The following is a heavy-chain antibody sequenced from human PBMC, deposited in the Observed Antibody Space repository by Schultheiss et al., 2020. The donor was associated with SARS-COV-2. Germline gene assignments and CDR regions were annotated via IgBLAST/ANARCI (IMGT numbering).Heavy chain of an antibody. J-gene: IGHJ4*02. CDR1: GFTFSDYY. CDR2: ISGRTNPT. V-gene: IGHV3-23*01. Sequence: GGSLRLSCAASGFTFSDYYMSWIRQPPGKGLEWVSAISGRTNPTYYADSVEGRFTISRDNSKNTLYLQMNSLTVDDTAVYYCAKGGIGTAEFDSWGQGTLVTVSS. D-gene: IGHD2-21*02. CDR3: AKGGIGTAEFDS.